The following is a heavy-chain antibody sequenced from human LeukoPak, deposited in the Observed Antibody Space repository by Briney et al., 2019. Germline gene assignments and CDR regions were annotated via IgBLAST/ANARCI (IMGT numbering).Heavy chain of an antibody. CDR2: IYYSGST. Sequence: SETLSLTCTVSGGSISSYYWSWIRQPPGKGLEWIGYIYYSGSTNYNPSLKSRVTISVDTSKNQFSLKLSSVTAADTAVYYCASVQLADDAFDIWGQGTMVTVSS. CDR1: GGSISSYY. D-gene: IGHD6-6*01. CDR3: ASVQLADDAFDI. V-gene: IGHV4-59*08. J-gene: IGHJ3*02.